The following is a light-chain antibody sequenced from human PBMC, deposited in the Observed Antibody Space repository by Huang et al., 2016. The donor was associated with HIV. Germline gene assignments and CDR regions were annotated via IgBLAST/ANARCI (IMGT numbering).Light chain of an antibody. Sequence: EIVLTQAPGTPSLSPGERATLPCRASQSVNSGYLVWYQQKPGQAPRLLIYGASSRATGVPDRFSGRGSGTDFTLTISRLEPEDFAVYYCQQYGSSPTFGGGSKVEIK. CDR3: QQYGSSPT. CDR1: QSVNSGY. V-gene: IGKV3-20*01. CDR2: GAS. J-gene: IGKJ4*01.